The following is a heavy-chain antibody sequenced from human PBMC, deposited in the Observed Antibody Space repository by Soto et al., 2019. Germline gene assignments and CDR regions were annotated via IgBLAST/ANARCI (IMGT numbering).Heavy chain of an antibody. V-gene: IGHV3-33*01. CDR1: GFTFSSYG. CDR3: ARDQRYCSGGSCYSVYFDX. D-gene: IGHD2-15*01. CDR2: IWYDGSNK. J-gene: IGHJ4*02. Sequence: GGALRLSCAASGFTFSSYGMHWVRQAPGKGLEWVAVIWYDGSNKYYADSVKGRFTISRDNSKNTLYLQMNSLRAEDTAVYYCARDQRYCSGGSCYSVYFDXWGQGTLVTVSS.